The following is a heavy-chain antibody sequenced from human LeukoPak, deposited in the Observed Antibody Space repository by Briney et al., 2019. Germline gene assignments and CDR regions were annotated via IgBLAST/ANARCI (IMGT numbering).Heavy chain of an antibody. V-gene: IGHV1-2*02. CDR2: INPNSSGT. CDR3: ARGYVVAAAGGGNNWFDP. J-gene: IGHJ5*02. Sequence: GASVKVSCKASGYTFTGYYMHWVRQAPGRGLEWMGWINPNSSGTNYAQKFQGRVTMTRDTSISTAYMELSRLRSDDTAVYYCARGYVVAAAGGGNNWFDPWGQGTLVTVSS. CDR1: GYTFTGYY. D-gene: IGHD6-13*01.